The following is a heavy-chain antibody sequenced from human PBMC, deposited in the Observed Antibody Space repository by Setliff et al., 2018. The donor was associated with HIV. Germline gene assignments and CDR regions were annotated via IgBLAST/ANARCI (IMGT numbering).Heavy chain of an antibody. D-gene: IGHD4-17*01. V-gene: IGHV4-34*01. J-gene: IGHJ3*02. Sequence: SETLSLTCAVYGGSFSGYYWSWIRQPPGKGLEWIGEINHSGSTNYSPSLKSRVTISVDTSKNQFSLKLSSVTAADTAVYYCARGPYGDYHDAFDIWGQGTMVTVSS. CDR1: GGSFSGYY. CDR2: INHSGST. CDR3: ARGPYGDYHDAFDI.